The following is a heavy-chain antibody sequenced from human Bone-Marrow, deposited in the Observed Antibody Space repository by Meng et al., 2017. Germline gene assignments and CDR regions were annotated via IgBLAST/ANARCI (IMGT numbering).Heavy chain of an antibody. CDR2: INPNTGGT. D-gene: IGHD3-3*01. CDR3: ARGPSSAANWFDP. J-gene: IGHJ5*02. Sequence: ASVKVSCKASGYTFTGYYIHWVRQAPGQGLEWMGRINPNTGGTSYVQKLQGRVTMTRDTTISTAYMDLSSLRSDDTAVYYCARGPSSAANWFDPWGQGTLVTVSS. V-gene: IGHV1-2*06. CDR1: GYTFTGYY.